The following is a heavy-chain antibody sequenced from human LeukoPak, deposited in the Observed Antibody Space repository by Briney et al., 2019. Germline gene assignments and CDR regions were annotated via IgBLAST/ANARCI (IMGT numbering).Heavy chain of an antibody. CDR2: INHSGST. Sequence: PSETLSLTCAVYGGSFSGYYWSWIRQPPGKGLEWIGEINHSGSTNYNPSLKSRVTISVDTSKNQFSLKLSSVTAADTAVYYCARFLGWPYYYGMDVWGQGTTVTVSS. D-gene: IGHD6-19*01. CDR1: GGSFSGYY. CDR3: ARFLGWPYYYGMDV. V-gene: IGHV4-34*01. J-gene: IGHJ6*02.